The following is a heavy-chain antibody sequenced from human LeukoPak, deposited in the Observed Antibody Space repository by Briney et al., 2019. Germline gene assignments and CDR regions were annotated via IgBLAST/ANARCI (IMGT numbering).Heavy chain of an antibody. J-gene: IGHJ4*02. CDR3: TRDWFDGDYDRFDY. Sequence: GGSLRLSCAVSGFTFSSYWMSWFRQAPGKGLEWVANINQDGSQKFSVDSVKGRFTISRDNAKNSLSLQMNSLRVEDTAVYYCTRDWFDGDYDRFDYWGQGTLVTVSS. CDR2: INQDGSQK. V-gene: IGHV3-7*03. D-gene: IGHD4-17*01. CDR1: GFTFSSYW.